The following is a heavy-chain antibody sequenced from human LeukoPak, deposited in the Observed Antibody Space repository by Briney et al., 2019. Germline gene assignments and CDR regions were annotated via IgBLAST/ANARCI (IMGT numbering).Heavy chain of an antibody. Sequence: GGSLRLSCTASGFSFSRYSMNWVRQAPGKGLEWISYISSDGTTIYYADSVKGRFTISGDNARNSLYLQMNSLRAEDTAVYYCARDPAIQTWLSAYYFDYWGQGTLVTVSS. CDR3: ARDPAIQTWLSAYYFDY. J-gene: IGHJ4*02. V-gene: IGHV3-48*01. D-gene: IGHD3-22*01. CDR2: ISSDGTTI. CDR1: GFSFSRYS.